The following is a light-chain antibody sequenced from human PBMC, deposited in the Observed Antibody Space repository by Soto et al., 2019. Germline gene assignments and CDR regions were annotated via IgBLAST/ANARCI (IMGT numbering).Light chain of an antibody. CDR1: TGAVTSNHS. V-gene: IGLV7-46*01. J-gene: IGLJ3*02. CDR2: DIS. CDR3: LLSYTGVNWV. Sequence: QTVVTQEPSLTVSPGGTVTLTCGSSTGAVTSNHSPYWFQQQPGQAPRTLIYDISNRHSWTPARFSGSLLGGKAALTLSGAQPEDEADYYCLLSYTGVNWVFGGGTKLTVL.